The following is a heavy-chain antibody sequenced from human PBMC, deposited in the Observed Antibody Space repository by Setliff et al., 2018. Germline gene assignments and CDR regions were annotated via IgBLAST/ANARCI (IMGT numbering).Heavy chain of an antibody. V-gene: IGHV3-7*01. CDR3: ARDDFGDYFFSF. CDR2: INQDGSGK. J-gene: IGHJ4*02. D-gene: IGHD4-17*01. CDR1: GFTFSSFW. Sequence: PGGSLSLSCAASGFTFSSFWMSWVRQSPGKGLEWVANINQDGSGKYYVDSVKGRFTISRDNAKNSLSLQMNGLRAEDTSVYYCARDDFGDYFFSFWGRGTLVTVSS.